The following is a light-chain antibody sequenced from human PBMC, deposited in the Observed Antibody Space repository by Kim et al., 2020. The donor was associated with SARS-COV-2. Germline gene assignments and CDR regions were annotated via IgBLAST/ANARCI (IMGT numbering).Light chain of an antibody. CDR2: NNR. V-gene: IGLV1-40*01. J-gene: IGLJ1*01. CDR3: QSYDSSLTGAV. Sequence: RRVTSSCTGKSSNLGAGYDVHWYQLLPGAAPKFLISNNRNRPSGGPDRFSAARSATSASLAISGLRAEDEAEYFCQSYDSSLTGAVFGTGTKVTVL. CDR1: SSNLGAGYD.